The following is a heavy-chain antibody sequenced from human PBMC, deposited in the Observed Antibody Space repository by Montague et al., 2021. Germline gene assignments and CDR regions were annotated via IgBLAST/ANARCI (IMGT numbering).Heavy chain of an antibody. CDR2: ISHTGST. CDR1: GGSLSGYI. D-gene: IGHD4-23*01. CDR3: VVTPSLYYHGMDD. V-gene: IGHV4-34*01. Sequence: SETLSLTCAVYGGSLSGYIWNWIRQPPGRDLEWIGQISHTGSTSYNPSLKSRLTISVDASKNQFSLKLSSVTAADTAVYYGVVTPSLYYHGMDDWGQGTTVTVSS. J-gene: IGHJ6*02.